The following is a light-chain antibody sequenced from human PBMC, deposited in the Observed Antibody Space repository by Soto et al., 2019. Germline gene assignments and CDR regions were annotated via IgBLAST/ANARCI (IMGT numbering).Light chain of an antibody. V-gene: IGLV2-14*01. Sequence: QSVLTHPASVSGAPGQSITISCTGTSSDVGGYNYVSWYQQHPGKAPKLMIYDVSNRPSGVSNRFSGSKSGNTASLTISGLQAEDEADYYCSSHTSSSTPYVFGTGTKVTVL. J-gene: IGLJ1*01. CDR2: DVS. CDR3: SSHTSSSTPYV. CDR1: SSDVGGYNY.